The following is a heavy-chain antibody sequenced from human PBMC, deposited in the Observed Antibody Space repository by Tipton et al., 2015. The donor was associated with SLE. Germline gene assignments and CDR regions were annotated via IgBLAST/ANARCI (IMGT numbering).Heavy chain of an antibody. J-gene: IGHJ5*02. CDR1: GGSISSYY. D-gene: IGHD5-12*01. CDR2: IYHSGST. Sequence: TLSLTCTVSGGSISSYYWGWIRQPPGKGLEWIGSIYHSGSTYYNPSLKTRVTISVDMSKNQFSLKLTSVTAADTAVYYCARDRHYRGNVWFDPWGQGTLVTVSS. CDR3: ARDRHYRGNVWFDP. V-gene: IGHV4-39*07.